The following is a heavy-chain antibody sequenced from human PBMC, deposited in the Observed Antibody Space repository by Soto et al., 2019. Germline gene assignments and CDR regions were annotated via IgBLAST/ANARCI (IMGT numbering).Heavy chain of an antibody. J-gene: IGHJ6*02. CDR1: GFTFSSYS. D-gene: IGHD1-26*01. CDR3: ARATGWSYYYPYYYCGMDV. V-gene: IGHV3-21*01. Sequence: EVQLVESGGGLVKPGGSLRLSCAASGFTFSSYSMNWVRQAPGKGLEWVSSISSSSSYIYYADSVKGRFTISRDNAKNSLYLKKNSLSAEDTAVYYCARATGWSYYYPYYYCGMDVWGQGTTVTVSS. CDR2: ISSSSSYI.